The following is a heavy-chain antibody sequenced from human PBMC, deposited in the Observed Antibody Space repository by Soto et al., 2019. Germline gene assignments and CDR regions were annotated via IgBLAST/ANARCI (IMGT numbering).Heavy chain of an antibody. D-gene: IGHD2-2*01. CDR1: GFTFSSYN. CDR3: ARDKGSSSWHSFDY. V-gene: IGHV3-48*01. J-gene: IGHJ4*02. CDR2: ITDTGGTI. Sequence: PGGSLRLSCAASGFTFSSYNMNWVRQAPGKGLEWISYITDTGGTINYADSVKGRFTTYRDNAENSLFLQMNSLRAEDTAVYYCARDKGSSSWHSFDYWGQGTLVTVSS.